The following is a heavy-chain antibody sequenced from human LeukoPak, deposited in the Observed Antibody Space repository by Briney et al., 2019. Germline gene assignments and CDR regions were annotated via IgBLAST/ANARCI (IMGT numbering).Heavy chain of an antibody. CDR2: TYYNSNWYK. J-gene: IGHJ4*02. CDR3: TRGLLQSGFDN. V-gene: IGHV6-1*01. D-gene: IGHD5-24*01. Sequence: SQTLSLTCAISGERVSTNSVGWNWIRQSPSRGLEWLGRTYYNSNWYKDYAPSVKSRITINTDTSKNQFSLQLKSVTPEDTAIYYCTRGLLQSGFDNWGQGTLVTVSS. CDR1: GERVSTNSVG.